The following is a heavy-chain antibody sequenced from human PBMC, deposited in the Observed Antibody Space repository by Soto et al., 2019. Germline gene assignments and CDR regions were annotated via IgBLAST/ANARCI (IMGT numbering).Heavy chain of an antibody. V-gene: IGHV1-8*01. J-gene: IGHJ6*02. Sequence: ASVKVSCKASGYTFTSYDINWVRQATGQGLEWMGWMNPNSGNTGYAQKFQGRVTMTRNTSISTAYMELSSLRSEDTAVYHCASWNDFSSGSVYGMDVWGQGTTVTVSS. CDR3: ASWNDFSSGSVYGMDV. D-gene: IGHD3-3*01. CDR1: GYTFTSYD. CDR2: MNPNSGNT.